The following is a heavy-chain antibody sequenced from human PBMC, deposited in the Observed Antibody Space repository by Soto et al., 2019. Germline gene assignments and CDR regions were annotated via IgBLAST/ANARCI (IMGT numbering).Heavy chain of an antibody. J-gene: IGHJ5*02. D-gene: IGHD3-16*01. V-gene: IGHV5-10-1*01. Sequence: GESLKISCKGSGYSFTVYWISWVRQMPGKGLEWMGRIDPSDSYTNCSPSFQGHVTISADKSISTAYLQWSSLKASDTAMYYCARHEGGLKNWFDPWGQGTLVTVSS. CDR3: ARHEGGLKNWFDP. CDR1: GYSFTVYW. CDR2: IDPSDSYT.